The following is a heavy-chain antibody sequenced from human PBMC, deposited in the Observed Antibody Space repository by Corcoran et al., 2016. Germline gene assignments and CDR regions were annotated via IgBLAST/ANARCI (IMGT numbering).Heavy chain of an antibody. CDR3: TRDETTVTKRWGYVFDI. CDR1: GFTFGDYA. J-gene: IGHJ3*02. CDR2: IRSKAYGGTT. D-gene: IGHD4-17*01. Sequence: EVQLVESGGGLVQPGRSLRLSCTASGFTFGDYAMSWFRQAPGKGLEWVGFIRSKAYGGTTEYDASVTGRFTISRDDSISIAYMEMNNLKTEGTAGQYCTRDETTVTKRWGYVFDIWGQGTMFTVSS. V-gene: IGHV3-49*03.